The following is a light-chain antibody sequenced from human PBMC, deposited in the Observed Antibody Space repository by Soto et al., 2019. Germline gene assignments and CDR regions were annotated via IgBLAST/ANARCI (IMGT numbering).Light chain of an antibody. CDR1: QSLSGY. J-gene: IGKJ5*01. CDR3: QQRSNWPHSIT. V-gene: IGKV3-11*01. CDR2: DAS. Sequence: EIVLTQSPATLSLSPGERATLSCRASQSLSGYLAWYQQKPGQAPRLLIYDASNRATDIPARFSGSGSETDFTLTISSLEPEDFAVYYCQQRSNWPHSITFGQGTRLEIK.